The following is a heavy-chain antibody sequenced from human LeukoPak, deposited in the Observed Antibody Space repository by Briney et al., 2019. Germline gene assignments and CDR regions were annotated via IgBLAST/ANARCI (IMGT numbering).Heavy chain of an antibody. J-gene: IGHJ3*02. V-gene: IGHV4-4*07. CDR3: AREAYYDFWSGYYTHDAFDN. Sequence: PSETLSLTCTVSGGSISSYYWSWIRQPAGKGLEWIGRIYTSGSTNYNPSLKSRVTMSVDTSKNQFSLKLSSVTAADTAVYYCAREAYYDFWSGYYTHDAFDNWGQGTMVTVSS. D-gene: IGHD3-3*01. CDR2: IYTSGST. CDR1: GGSISSYY.